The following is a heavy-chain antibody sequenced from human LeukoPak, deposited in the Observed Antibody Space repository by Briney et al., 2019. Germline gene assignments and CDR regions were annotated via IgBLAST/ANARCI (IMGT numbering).Heavy chain of an antibody. CDR2: IYTSGST. J-gene: IGHJ6*02. Sequence: SETLSLTCTVSGGSISSYYWSWIRQPAGKGLEWIGRIYTSGSTNYNPSLKSRVTMSVDTSKNQFSLKLSSVTAADTAVYYCARDLVYGDSQGRYYYYGMDVWGQGTTVTVSS. CDR3: ARDLVYGDSQGRYYYYGMDV. V-gene: IGHV4-4*07. D-gene: IGHD4-17*01. CDR1: GGSISSYY.